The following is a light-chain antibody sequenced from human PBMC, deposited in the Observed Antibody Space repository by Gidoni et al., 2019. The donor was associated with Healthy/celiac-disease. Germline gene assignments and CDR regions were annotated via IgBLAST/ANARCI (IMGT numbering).Light chain of an antibody. CDR3: QQNYSYPLT. CDR2: AAS. Sequence: AIRLTQSPSSFSASTGDRVTITCRASQGISSYLAWYQQQPGRAPKLLIYAASTLQRGVPSRFSGSGSGTDFTLTISCLQSEDFATYYCQQNYSYPLTFSGGTKVEIK. J-gene: IGKJ4*01. V-gene: IGKV1-8*01. CDR1: QGISSY.